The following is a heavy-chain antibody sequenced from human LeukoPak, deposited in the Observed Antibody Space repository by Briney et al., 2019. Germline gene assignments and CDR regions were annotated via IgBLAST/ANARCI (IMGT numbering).Heavy chain of an antibody. V-gene: IGHV3-64D*09. J-gene: IGHJ4*02. Sequence: GGSLRLSCAASGFTFSSYAMHWVRQAPGKGLEYVSAISSNGGKTYYADSVKGRFTISRDNSKNTLYLQMSSLRAEDTAVYYCVKDSRWDRGFFDYWGQGTLVTVSS. CDR2: ISSNGGKT. CDR1: GFTFSSYA. D-gene: IGHD1-26*01. CDR3: VKDSRWDRGFFDY.